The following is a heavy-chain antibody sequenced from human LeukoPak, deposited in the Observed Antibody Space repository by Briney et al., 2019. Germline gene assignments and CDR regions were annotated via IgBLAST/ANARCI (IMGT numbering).Heavy chain of an antibody. D-gene: IGHD3-10*01. V-gene: IGHV3-9*01. Sequence: GGSLRLSCAASGFTFDDYAMHWVRQAPGKGLEWVSGISWNSGSIGYADSVKGRFTISRDNAKNSLYLQMNSLRAEDTAVYYRAKDIGMGFGELVFDYWGQGTLVTVSS. J-gene: IGHJ4*02. CDR3: AKDIGMGFGELVFDY. CDR2: ISWNSGSI. CDR1: GFTFDDYA.